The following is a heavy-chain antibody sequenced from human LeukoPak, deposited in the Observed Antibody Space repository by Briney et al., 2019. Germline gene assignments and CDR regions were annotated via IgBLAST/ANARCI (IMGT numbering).Heavy chain of an antibody. CDR2: IIPIFGTA. V-gene: IGHV1-69*13. CDR3: ARGGDPPNPYYFDY. J-gene: IGHJ4*02. Sequence: SVTVSCKACGGTFSSYAISWVGQAPGQGLEGMGGIIPIFGTANSPQKFQARVTITAAESTSTAYMELSSLRSEDTAVYYCARGGDPPNPYYFDYWGQGTLVTVSS. CDR1: GGTFSSYA. D-gene: IGHD3-10*01.